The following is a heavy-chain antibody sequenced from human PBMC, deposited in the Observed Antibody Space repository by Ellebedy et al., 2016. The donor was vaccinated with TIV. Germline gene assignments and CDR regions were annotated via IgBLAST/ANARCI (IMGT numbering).Heavy chain of an antibody. CDR2: INHSGST. Sequence: MPSETLSLTCTVSGGSISSYYWSWIRQPPGKGLEWIGEINHSGSTNYNPSLKSRVTVSVDTSKNQFSLKLSSVTAADTAVYYCARDNYDILTGYYTAFDIWGQGTMVTVSS. CDR3: ARDNYDILTGYYTAFDI. J-gene: IGHJ3*02. D-gene: IGHD3-9*01. CDR1: GGSISSYY. V-gene: IGHV4-34*01.